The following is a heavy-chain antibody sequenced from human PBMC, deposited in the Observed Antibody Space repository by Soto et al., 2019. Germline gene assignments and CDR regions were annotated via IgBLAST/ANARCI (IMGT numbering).Heavy chain of an antibody. V-gene: IGHV1-58*01. D-gene: IGHD2-21*02. CDR2: IVVGSGNT. J-gene: IGHJ4*02. CDR1: GFTFTSSA. Sequence: SVKVSCKASGFTFTSSAVQWVRQARGQRLEWIGWIVVGSGNTNYAQKFQERVTITRDMSASTAYMELSSLRSEDTAVYYCARSIVVVTALDYWGQGTLVTVSS. CDR3: ARSIVVVTALDY.